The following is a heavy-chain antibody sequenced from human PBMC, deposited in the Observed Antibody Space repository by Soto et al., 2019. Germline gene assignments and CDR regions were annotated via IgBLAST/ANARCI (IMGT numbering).Heavy chain of an antibody. V-gene: IGHV3-23*01. CDR1: GFTFSSYA. D-gene: IGHD6-19*01. Sequence: EVHLLESGGGLVQPGGSLRLSCAVSGFTFSSYAMTWVRQAPGKGLEWVSAITASGGGTNYADSVKGRFTISRDNSKNTPYLQMNSLRAEDSAIYYCAKEISVVGTDYWGQGTLVTVSS. CDR3: AKEISVVGTDY. CDR2: ITASGGGT. J-gene: IGHJ4*02.